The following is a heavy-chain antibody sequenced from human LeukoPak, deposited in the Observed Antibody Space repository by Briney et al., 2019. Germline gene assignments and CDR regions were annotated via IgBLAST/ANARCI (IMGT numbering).Heavy chain of an antibody. CDR2: ISSSSSYI. CDR3: ARVWYYYDSSAYYYPLLDY. Sequence: GGSLRLSCAASGFTFSSYSMNWVRQAPGKGLEWVSSISSSSSYIYYADSVKGRFTISRDNAKNSLYLRMNSLRAEDTAVYYCARVWYYYDSSAYYYPLLDYWGQGTLVTVSS. J-gene: IGHJ4*02. V-gene: IGHV3-21*01. D-gene: IGHD3-22*01. CDR1: GFTFSSYS.